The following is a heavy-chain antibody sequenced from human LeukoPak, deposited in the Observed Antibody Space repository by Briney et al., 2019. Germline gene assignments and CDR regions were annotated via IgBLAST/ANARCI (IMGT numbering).Heavy chain of an antibody. J-gene: IGHJ5*02. CDR1: GYTFTSYG. Sequence: GASVKVSCKASGYTFTSYGISWVRQAPGQGLEWMGWISAYNGNTNYAQKLQGRVTMTPDTSTSTAYMELRSLRSDDTAVYYCARDSRGYSGYDFFDPWGQGTLVTVSS. CDR3: ARDSRGYSGYDFFDP. D-gene: IGHD5-12*01. CDR2: ISAYNGNT. V-gene: IGHV1-18*01.